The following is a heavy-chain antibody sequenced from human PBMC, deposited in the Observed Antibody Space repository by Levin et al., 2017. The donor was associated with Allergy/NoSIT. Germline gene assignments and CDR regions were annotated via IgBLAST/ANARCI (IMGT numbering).Heavy chain of an antibody. CDR1: GFTVSSNY. CDR3: ARDSSDFWSGYSTDL. Sequence: GGSLRLSCAASGFTVSSNYMSWVRQAPGKGLEWVSVIYSGGSTYYADSVKGRFTISRDNSKNTLYLQMNSLRAEDTAVYYCARDSSDFWSGYSTDLWGRGTLVTVSS. CDR2: IYSGGST. V-gene: IGHV3-66*01. J-gene: IGHJ2*01. D-gene: IGHD3-3*01.